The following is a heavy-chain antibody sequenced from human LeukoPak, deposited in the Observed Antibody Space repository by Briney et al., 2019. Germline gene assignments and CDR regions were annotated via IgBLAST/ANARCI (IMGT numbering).Heavy chain of an antibody. V-gene: IGHV3-11*06. CDR1: GFTFSDNY. Sequence: GGSLRLSCAASGFTFSDNYMSWVRQAPGKGLEWVSYISTRSTYAKYADSVRGRFTISRDDAKNSLYLQMNSLRAEDTAVHYCARGHHNGDYWGQGTLVTVSS. CDR3: ARGHHNGDY. D-gene: IGHD2-8*01. CDR2: ISTRSTYA. J-gene: IGHJ4*02.